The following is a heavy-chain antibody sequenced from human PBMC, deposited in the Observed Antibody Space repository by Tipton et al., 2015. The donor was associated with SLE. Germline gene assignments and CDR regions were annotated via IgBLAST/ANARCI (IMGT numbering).Heavy chain of an antibody. V-gene: IGHV4-59*11. CDR3: ARAGSGFYFDY. CDR2: IYYSGST. CDR1: GGSISSHY. D-gene: IGHD3-22*01. J-gene: IGHJ4*02. Sequence: TLSLTCTVSGGSISSHYWSWIRQPPGKGLEWIGYIYYSGSTYYNPSLKSRVTISVDRSKNQFSLKLSSVTAADTAVYYCARAGSGFYFDYWGQVTLVTVSS.